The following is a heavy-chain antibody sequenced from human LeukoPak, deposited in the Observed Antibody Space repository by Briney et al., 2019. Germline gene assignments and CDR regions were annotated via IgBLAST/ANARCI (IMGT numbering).Heavy chain of an antibody. D-gene: IGHD5-24*01. CDR3: ARRRDGYNFNWFDP. CDR1: GGSISSHY. J-gene: IGHJ5*02. CDR2: VAYSGST. Sequence: SETLSLTCTVSGGSISSHYWSWIRQPPGKGLEWIGHVAYSGSTSYNPSLRSRVTISVDTSKNQFSLKLSSVTAADTAVYYCARRRDGYNFNWFDPWGQGNLVTVSS. V-gene: IGHV4-59*08.